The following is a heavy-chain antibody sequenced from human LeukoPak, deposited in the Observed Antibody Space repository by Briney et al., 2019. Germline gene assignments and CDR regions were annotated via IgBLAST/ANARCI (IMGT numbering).Heavy chain of an antibody. CDR1: GFTFSSYW. Sequence: PGGSLRLSCAASGFTFSSYWMSWVSQAPGKGLEWVANIKQDGSEKYYVDSVKGRFTISRDNAKNSLYLQMNSLRAEDTAVYYCARSSRAAGNAFDIWGQGTMVTVSS. CDR2: IKQDGSEK. D-gene: IGHD6-13*01. CDR3: ARSSRAAGNAFDI. V-gene: IGHV3-7*01. J-gene: IGHJ3*02.